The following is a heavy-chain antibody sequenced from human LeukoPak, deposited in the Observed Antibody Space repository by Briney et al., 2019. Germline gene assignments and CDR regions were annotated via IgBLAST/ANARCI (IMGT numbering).Heavy chain of an antibody. CDR1: GGTFSSYA. CDR2: IIPILGIA. J-gene: IGHJ4*02. CDR3: ARVLGGNPLDY. Sequence: SVKVSCKASGGTFSSYAISWVRQAPGQGLEWMGRIIPILGIANYAQKFQGRVTITADKSTSTAYMELSSLRSEDTAVYYCARVLGGNPLDYWGQGTLVTVFS. D-gene: IGHD4-23*01. V-gene: IGHV1-69*04.